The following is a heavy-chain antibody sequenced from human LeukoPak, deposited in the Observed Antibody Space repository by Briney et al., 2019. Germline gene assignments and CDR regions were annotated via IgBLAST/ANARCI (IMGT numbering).Heavy chain of an antibody. D-gene: IGHD6-13*01. Sequence: GASVKVSCKASGYTFTDYYMHWVRQAPGQGLEWMGWINPNSGGTNYAQKFQGRVTMTRDTSISTAYMELSRLRSDDTAVYYCARDRGIAAAGLIDYWGQGTLVTVSS. CDR3: ARDRGIAAAGLIDY. CDR2: INPNSGGT. V-gene: IGHV1-2*02. CDR1: GYTFTDYY. J-gene: IGHJ4*02.